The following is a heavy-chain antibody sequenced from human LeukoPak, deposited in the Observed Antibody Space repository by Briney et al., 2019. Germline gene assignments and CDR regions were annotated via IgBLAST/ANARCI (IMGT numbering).Heavy chain of an antibody. D-gene: IGHD4-11*01. CDR3: VRDNYFKSDY. V-gene: IGHV3-74*01. CDR1: GFTVSSYV. Sequence: GGSLRLSCAVSGFTVSSYVMHWVRQAPGEGLVWVSRINHDESVITYADSVKGRSTISRDNAKNTLYLQMNSLRVDDTAIYYCVRDNYFKSDYWGQGTLVTVSS. CDR2: INHDESVI. J-gene: IGHJ4*02.